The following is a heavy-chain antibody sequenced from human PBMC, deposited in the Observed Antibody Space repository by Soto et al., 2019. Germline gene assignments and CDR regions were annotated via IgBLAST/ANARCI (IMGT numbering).Heavy chain of an antibody. CDR3: ASEEQTAMAPHY. CDR1: GGTFSSYT. Sequence: QVQLVQSGAEVKKPGSSVKVSCKASGGTFSSYTISWVRQAPGQGLEWMGRIIPILGIANYAQKFQGRVTSTADKSTSTADMELSSLRSEDTAVYYCASEEQTAMAPHYWGQGTPGTVSS. CDR2: IIPILGIA. J-gene: IGHJ4*02. V-gene: IGHV1-69*02. D-gene: IGHD5-18*01.